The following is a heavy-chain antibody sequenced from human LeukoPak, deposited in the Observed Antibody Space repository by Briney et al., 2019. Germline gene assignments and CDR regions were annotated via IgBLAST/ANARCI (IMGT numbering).Heavy chain of an antibody. Sequence: SETLSLTCTVSRGSISSGNYYWGWIRQPPGKGLEWIGSIYHSGSTYYNPSLKSRVTISVDTSKNQFSLKLSSVTAADTAVYYCARGTLYRGWSYYLDFWGQGSQVTVSS. CDR3: ARGTLYRGWSYYLDF. CDR1: RGSISSGNYY. CDR2: IYHSGST. V-gene: IGHV4-39*07. J-gene: IGHJ4*02. D-gene: IGHD6-19*01.